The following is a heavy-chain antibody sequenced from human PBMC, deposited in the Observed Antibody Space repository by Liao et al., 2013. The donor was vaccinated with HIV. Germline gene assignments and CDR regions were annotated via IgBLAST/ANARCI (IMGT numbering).Heavy chain of an antibody. J-gene: IGHJ4*02. CDR1: GGSISSGSYY. D-gene: IGHD2-2*01. V-gene: IGHV4-61*02. Sequence: QVQLQESGPGLVKPSQTLSLTCTVSGGSISSGSYYWSWIRQPAGKGLEWIGRIYTSGSTNYNPSLKSRVTISVDTSKNQFSLKLSSVTAADTAVYYCARMIVVVPAAFDYWGQGTLVTVSS. CDR3: ARMIVVVPAAFDY. CDR2: IYTSGST.